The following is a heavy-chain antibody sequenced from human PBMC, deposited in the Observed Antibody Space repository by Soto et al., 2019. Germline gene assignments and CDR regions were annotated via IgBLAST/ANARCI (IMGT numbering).Heavy chain of an antibody. CDR1: GFIFSDHY. Sequence: EVQLVESGGGLVQPGGSLRLSCAASGFIFSDHYMDWVRQAPGKGLEWVGRSRNKANSYTTDYAASVKGRFTISRDDSKNSLYLQMNSLKTEDTAVYYCARLSRGSDHYYDGYWGQGTLVTVSS. CDR3: ARLSRGSDHYYDGY. CDR2: SRNKANSYTT. D-gene: IGHD3-22*01. V-gene: IGHV3-72*01. J-gene: IGHJ4*02.